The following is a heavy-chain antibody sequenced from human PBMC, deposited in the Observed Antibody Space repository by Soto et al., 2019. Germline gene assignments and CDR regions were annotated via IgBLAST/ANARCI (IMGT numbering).Heavy chain of an antibody. J-gene: IGHJ4*02. V-gene: IGHV3-30*18. Sequence: PGGSLRLSCAASGFTLSNYAIHWVRQAPGKGLDWVAVISYDGTNKYFSDSVKGRFSTSRDNSKNTLYLEMNSLRAEDTAVYYCAKELTSGYPLYYFDYLGQGTLVTVSS. D-gene: IGHD5-12*01. CDR1: GFTLSNYA. CDR3: AKELTSGYPLYYFDY. CDR2: ISYDGTNK.